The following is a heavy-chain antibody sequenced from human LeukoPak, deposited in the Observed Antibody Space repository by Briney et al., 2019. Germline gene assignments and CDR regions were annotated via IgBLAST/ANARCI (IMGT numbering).Heavy chain of an antibody. CDR1: GFTFSNYA. V-gene: IGHV3-23*01. CDR2: ITGSDGSS. CDR3: ARDPIDY. J-gene: IGHJ4*02. Sequence: GSLRLSCAASGFTFSNYAMSWVRQAPGKGLEWVSAITGSDGSSYYADSVEGRFAISRDNSKNTLYLQMNSLRAEDTAVYYCARDPIDYWGQGTLVTVSS.